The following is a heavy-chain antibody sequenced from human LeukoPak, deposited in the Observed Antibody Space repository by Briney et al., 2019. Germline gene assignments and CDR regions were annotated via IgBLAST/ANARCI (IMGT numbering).Heavy chain of an antibody. Sequence: SETLSLTCTVSGDSISSSSYYWGWIRQPPGKGLEWIGSIYYSGSTYYNPSLKSRVTISVDTSKNQFSLKLSSVTAADTAVYYCASSPRIAAAGTNYFDYWGQGTLVTVSS. V-gene: IGHV4-39*07. CDR2: IYYSGST. CDR3: ASSPRIAAAGTNYFDY. J-gene: IGHJ4*02. D-gene: IGHD6-13*01. CDR1: GDSISSSSYY.